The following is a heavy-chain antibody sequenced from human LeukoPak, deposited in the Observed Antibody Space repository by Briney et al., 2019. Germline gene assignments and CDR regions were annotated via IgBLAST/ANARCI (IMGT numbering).Heavy chain of an antibody. CDR1: GYSINSGYY. D-gene: IGHD4-17*01. J-gene: IGHJ4*02. Sequence: PSETLSLTCTVSGYSINSGYYWGWIRQPPGKGLEWIGSCYHVGTTYYNPSLEKRLTMSVDTSKNQFSLNLRSVTAADTAVYYCARLDYGDYFEYWGQGSLVTVLS. CDR3: ARLDYGDYFEY. CDR2: CYHVGTT. V-gene: IGHV4-38-2*02.